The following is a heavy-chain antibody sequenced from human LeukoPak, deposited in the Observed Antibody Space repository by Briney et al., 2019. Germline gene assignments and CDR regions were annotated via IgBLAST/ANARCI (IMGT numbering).Heavy chain of an antibody. J-gene: IGHJ4*02. CDR3: ATESPITFGGVIVI. V-gene: IGHV1-24*01. Sequence: ASVKVSCKVSGYTLTELSMHWVRRAPGKGLEWMGGFDPEDGETIYAQKFQGRVTMTEDTSTDTAYMELSSLRSEDTAVYYCATESPITFGGVIVIWGQGTLVTVSS. D-gene: IGHD3-16*02. CDR1: GYTLTELS. CDR2: FDPEDGET.